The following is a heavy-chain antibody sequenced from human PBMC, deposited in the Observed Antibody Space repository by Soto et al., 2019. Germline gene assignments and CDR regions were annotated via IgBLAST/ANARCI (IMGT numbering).Heavy chain of an antibody. J-gene: IGHJ6*02. V-gene: IGHV1-69*13. CDR1: GGTFSSYA. D-gene: IGHD2-2*01. Sequence: SVKVSCKASGGTFSSYAISWVRQAPGQGLEWMGGIIPIFDTANYAQKFQGRVTITADESTSTAYMELSSLRSEDTAVYYCARHDCISISSYYYYYYGMDFWGQGTTVPVAS. CDR3: ARHDCISISSYYYYYYGMDF. CDR2: IIPIFDTA.